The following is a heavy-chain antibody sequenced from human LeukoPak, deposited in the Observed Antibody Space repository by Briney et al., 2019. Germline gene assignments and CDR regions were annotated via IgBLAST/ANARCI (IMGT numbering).Heavy chain of an antibody. CDR2: ISGSSNTI. D-gene: IGHD5/OR15-5a*01. CDR3: ARVLQTLGGVSFDY. J-gene: IGHJ4*02. CDR1: GFTFSSYA. Sequence: GGSLRLSCAASGFTFSSYAMNWVRQGPGTGLEWVSYISGSSNTIYYADSVKGRFTISRDNAKNSLYLQMNSLRAEDTAAYYCARVLQTLGGVSFDYWGQGTLVTVSS. V-gene: IGHV3-48*01.